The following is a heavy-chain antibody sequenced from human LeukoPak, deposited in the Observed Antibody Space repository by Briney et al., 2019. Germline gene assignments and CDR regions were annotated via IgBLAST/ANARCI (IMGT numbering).Heavy chain of an antibody. Sequence: GGSLRLSCAASGFTFSSYWMSWVRQAPGKGLEWVANIRQDGSEKYYVDSVKGRFTISRDNAKNSLYLQMNSLRAEDTAVYYCARVRTYYDFWSGYLSDYWGQGTLVTVSS. V-gene: IGHV3-7*01. CDR3: ARVRTYYDFWSGYLSDY. CDR1: GFTFSSYW. CDR2: IRQDGSEK. D-gene: IGHD3-3*01. J-gene: IGHJ4*02.